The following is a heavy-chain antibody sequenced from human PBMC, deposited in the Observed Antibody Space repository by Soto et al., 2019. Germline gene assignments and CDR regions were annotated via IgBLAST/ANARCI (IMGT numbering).Heavy chain of an antibody. D-gene: IGHD3-16*01. CDR3: ARDGLRTNYFDP. Sequence: QVQLVQSGAEVKKPGASVKVSCKASGYIFTTYAISWVRQAPGQGLEWMGWISGYNGNANYAQKFQGRVIMTTDTFTSTAYLELRNLRPDDTAVYYCARDGLRTNYFDPRGQGALVIVSS. J-gene: IGHJ5*02. CDR2: ISGYNGNA. CDR1: GYIFTTYA. V-gene: IGHV1-18*04.